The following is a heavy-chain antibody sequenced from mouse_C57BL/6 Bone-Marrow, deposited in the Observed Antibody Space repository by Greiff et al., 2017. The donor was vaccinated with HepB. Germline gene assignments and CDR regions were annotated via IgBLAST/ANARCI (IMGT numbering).Heavy chain of an antibody. CDR3: ARPIYYYGSRFAY. CDR1: GFTFSSYG. D-gene: IGHD1-1*01. J-gene: IGHJ3*01. CDR2: ISSGGSYT. V-gene: IGHV5-6*02. Sequence: EVKLEESGGDLVKPGGSLKLSCAASGFTFSSYGISWVRQTPDKRLEWVATISSGGSYTYYPDSVKGRFTISRDNAKNTLYLQMSSLKSEDTAMYYCARPIYYYGSRFAYWGQGTLVTVSA.